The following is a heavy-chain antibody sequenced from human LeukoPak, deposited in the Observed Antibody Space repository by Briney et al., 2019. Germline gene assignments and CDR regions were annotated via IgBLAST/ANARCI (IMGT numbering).Heavy chain of an antibody. J-gene: IGHJ1*01. D-gene: IGHD3-9*01. Sequence: GGSLRLSCAASGFTVSSNYMSWVRQAPGMGLGGVSVIFIGGTTYYADSVKGRFTISIDNSKNTLYLQVNSLRAEDTAVYYRGYFDPPTGYWGQGTLVTVSS. CDR3: GYFDPPTGY. CDR2: IFIGGTT. V-gene: IGHV3-66*01. CDR1: GFTVSSNY.